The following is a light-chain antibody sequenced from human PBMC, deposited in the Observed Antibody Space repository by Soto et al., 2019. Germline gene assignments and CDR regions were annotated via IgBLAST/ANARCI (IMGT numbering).Light chain of an antibody. Sequence: EIVTTQSPATLSVSPGERASLSCRAGESISNNLAWYQQKPGQAPRLLIYGAATRAAGIPARFSGRGSETEFTLTISSLQSEDFGVYYCQQYNNWPGTFGQGTKVDIK. J-gene: IGKJ1*01. CDR3: QQYNNWPGT. CDR1: ESISNN. CDR2: GAA. V-gene: IGKV3-15*01.